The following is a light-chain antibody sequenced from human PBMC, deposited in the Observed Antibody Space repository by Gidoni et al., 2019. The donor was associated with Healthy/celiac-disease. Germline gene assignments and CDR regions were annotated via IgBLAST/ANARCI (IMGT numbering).Light chain of an antibody. V-gene: IGKV1-5*03. CDR2: KSS. CDR1: QSNSSW. Sequence: IKSVESASTLSASVGDRVTIPCRPSQSNSSWLSLYQQKPGTAPKLLIYKSSSLNSGTPSRFSCSGSGTEFTLTISSLKPDAFATYDCQRYHSDSKWTFXQXTKLEIK. J-gene: IGKJ1*01. CDR3: QRYHSDSKWT.